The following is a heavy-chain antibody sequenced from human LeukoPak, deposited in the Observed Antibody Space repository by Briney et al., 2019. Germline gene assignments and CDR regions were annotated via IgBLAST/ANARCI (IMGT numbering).Heavy chain of an antibody. CDR3: ARVLLWFGEALDYGMDV. CDR2: ISSSSTYI. V-gene: IGHV3-21*01. CDR1: GFTFSSYN. D-gene: IGHD3-10*01. Sequence: GGSLRLSCAASGFTFSSYNMNWVRQAPGRGLEWVSFISSSSTYIYNADSVKGRFTISRDNAKNSLYLQMNSLRVEDTAVYYCARVLLWFGEALDYGMDVWGQGTTVTVSS. J-gene: IGHJ6*02.